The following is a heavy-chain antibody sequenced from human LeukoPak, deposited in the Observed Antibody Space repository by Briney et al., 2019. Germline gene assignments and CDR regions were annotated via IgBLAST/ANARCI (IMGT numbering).Heavy chain of an antibody. D-gene: IGHD1-14*01. J-gene: IGHJ6*03. Sequence: PGGSLRLSCAASGFTFSSYAMSWVRQAPGKGLEWVSAISGSGGSTYYADSVKGRFTISRDNSKNTLYLQMNSLRAEDTAVYYCAKFETVSGYYYYYMGVWGKGTTVTVSS. V-gene: IGHV3-23*01. CDR1: GFTFSSYA. CDR2: ISGSGGST. CDR3: AKFETVSGYYYYYMGV.